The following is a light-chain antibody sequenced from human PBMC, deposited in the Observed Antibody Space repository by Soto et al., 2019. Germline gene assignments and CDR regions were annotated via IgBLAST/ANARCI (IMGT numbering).Light chain of an antibody. CDR1: QSISRN. V-gene: IGKV3-15*01. CDR3: QQYNNWPPVRT. J-gene: IGKJ1*01. Sequence: EIVMTQSPDTLSVSPGEGGTLSCRASQSISRNVAWYQQKPGQAPRLLIYGGSTRVTGIPARFSGSGSGTEFTLTISILQSDDFSVYYCQQYNNWPPVRTFGQGTKVEI. CDR2: GGS.